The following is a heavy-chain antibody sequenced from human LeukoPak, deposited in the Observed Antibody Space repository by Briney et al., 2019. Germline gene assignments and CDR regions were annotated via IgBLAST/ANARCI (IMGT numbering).Heavy chain of an antibody. CDR3: ARGGITPSTVVGATTGDY. Sequence: ASVKVSCKASGYTFTGYYMHWVRQAPGQGLEWMGWINPNSGGTNYAQKFQGRVTMTRDTSVSTAYMELSRLRSDDTAVYYCARGGITPSTVVGATTGDYWGQGTLVTVSS. V-gene: IGHV1-2*02. J-gene: IGHJ4*02. CDR1: GYTFTGYY. CDR2: INPNSGGT. D-gene: IGHD1-26*01.